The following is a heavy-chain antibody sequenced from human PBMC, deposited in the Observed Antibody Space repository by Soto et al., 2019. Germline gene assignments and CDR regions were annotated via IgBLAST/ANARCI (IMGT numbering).Heavy chain of an antibody. V-gene: IGHV3-30*18. J-gene: IGHJ4*02. Sequence: QVQLVESGGGVVQPGRSLRLSCAASGFIFSNYGMHWVRQAPGKGLEWVAVISYDGNEKHYADSVKGRFTISRDNSKDTLSLQMNSLRAEDTAVYYCAKEGALSGWTYGDLWGQGTLVTVSS. CDR2: ISYDGNEK. D-gene: IGHD6-19*01. CDR3: AKEGALSGWTYGDL. CDR1: GFIFSNYG.